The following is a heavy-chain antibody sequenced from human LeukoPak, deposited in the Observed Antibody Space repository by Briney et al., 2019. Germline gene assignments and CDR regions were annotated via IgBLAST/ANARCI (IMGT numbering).Heavy chain of an antibody. CDR2: INPNSGGT. CDR3: ARDQKYYDFWSGYLPTGY. Sequence: EASVKVSCKASGYTFTGYYMHWVRQAPGQGLEWMGWINPNSGGTNYAQKFQGRVTMTRDTSISTAYMELSRLRSDDTAVYYCARDQKYYDFWSGYLPTGYWGQGTLVTVSS. D-gene: IGHD3-3*01. J-gene: IGHJ4*02. CDR1: GYTFTGYY. V-gene: IGHV1-2*02.